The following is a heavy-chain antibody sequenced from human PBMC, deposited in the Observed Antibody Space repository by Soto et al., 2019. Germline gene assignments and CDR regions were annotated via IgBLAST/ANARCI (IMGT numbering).Heavy chain of an antibody. D-gene: IGHD6-13*01. Sequence: EVQLLESGGGLVQPGGSLRLSCAASGFTFSSYAMSWVRQAPGKGLDWVSVISGSGASTYYADSVKGRFTISRDSSKNTLYLQMNSLTAEDTAVYYCAKDSRVCSWYGIIDYWGQGTLVTVSS. V-gene: IGHV3-23*01. CDR2: ISGSGAST. CDR1: GFTFSSYA. CDR3: AKDSRVCSWYGIIDY. J-gene: IGHJ4*02.